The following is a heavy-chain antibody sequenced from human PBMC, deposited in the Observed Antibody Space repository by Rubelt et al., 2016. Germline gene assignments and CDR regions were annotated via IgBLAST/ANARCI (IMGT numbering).Heavy chain of an antibody. V-gene: IGHV4-34*01. J-gene: IGHJ6*03. CDR2: INHSGST. CDR3: ARRRIVGATNDYYMDV. Sequence: QVQLQQWGAGLLKPSETLSLTCAVYGGSFSGYYWSWIRQPPGKGLEWIGEINHSGSTNYNPSLKRRVTISVDTPKNRCSLKLSSVTAADTAVYYCARRRIVGATNDYYMDVWGKGTTVTVSS. D-gene: IGHD1-26*01. CDR1: GGSFSGYY.